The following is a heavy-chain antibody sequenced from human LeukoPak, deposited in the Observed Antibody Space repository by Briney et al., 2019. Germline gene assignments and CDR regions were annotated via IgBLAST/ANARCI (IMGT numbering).Heavy chain of an antibody. CDR3: ARDYGITMVRGTDY. Sequence: GGSLRLSCEVSGFTFSTYSMNWVRQAPGKGLEWVSSISSSSSYIYYADSVKGRFTISRDNAKNSLYLQMNSLRAEDTAVYYCARDYGITMVRGTDYWGQGTLVTVSS. V-gene: IGHV3-21*01. CDR1: GFTFSTYS. CDR2: ISSSSSYI. D-gene: IGHD3-10*01. J-gene: IGHJ4*02.